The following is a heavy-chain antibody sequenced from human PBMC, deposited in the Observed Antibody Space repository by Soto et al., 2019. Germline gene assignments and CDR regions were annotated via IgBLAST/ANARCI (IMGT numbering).Heavy chain of an antibody. V-gene: IGHV1-2*02. CDR2: MNPGSGGT. CDR3: TRESQVAGTSSKSLPNNY. CDR1: GYTLSDYY. J-gene: IGHJ4*02. D-gene: IGHD6-19*01. Sequence: ASVKVSCKASGYTLSDYYLHWVRQAPGQGLEWMGWMNPGSGGTDYAEKFQGRVTMTRDASITTAYMELRTLSSDDTAIYYCTRESQVAGTSSKSLPNNYWGQGTLVTVSS.